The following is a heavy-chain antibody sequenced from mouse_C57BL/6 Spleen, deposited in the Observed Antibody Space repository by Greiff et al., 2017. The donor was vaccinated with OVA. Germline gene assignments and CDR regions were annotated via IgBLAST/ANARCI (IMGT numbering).Heavy chain of an antibody. V-gene: IGHV1-15*01. CDR1: GYTFTDYE. CDR2: IDPETGGT. Sequence: QVQLKESGAELVRPGASVTLSCKASGYTFTDYEMHWVKQTPVHGLEWIGAIDPETGGTAYNQKFKGKAILTADKSSSTAYMELRSLTSEDSAVYYCTRQLKGNYFDYWGQGTTLTVSS. CDR3: TRQLKGNYFDY. D-gene: IGHD3-2*02. J-gene: IGHJ2*01.